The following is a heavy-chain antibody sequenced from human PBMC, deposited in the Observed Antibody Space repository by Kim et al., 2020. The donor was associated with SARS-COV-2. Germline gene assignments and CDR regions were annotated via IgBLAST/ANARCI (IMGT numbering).Heavy chain of an antibody. CDR3: ARGGIHPATAIQLWS. D-gene: IGHD5-18*01. V-gene: IGHV3-7*01. Sequence: DYVKGRFTISRDNAKNSLYLQMNSLRAEDTAVYYCARGGIHPATAIQLWSWGQGTLVTVSS. J-gene: IGHJ5*02.